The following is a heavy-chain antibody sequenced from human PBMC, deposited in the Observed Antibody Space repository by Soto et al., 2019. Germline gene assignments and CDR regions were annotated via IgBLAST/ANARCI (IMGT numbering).Heavy chain of an antibody. CDR3: ARSQHLAAAGDFDY. D-gene: IGHD6-13*01. Sequence: GGSLRLSCAASGFTFSSYSMNWVRQAPGKGLEWVSSISSSSSYIYYADSVKGRFTISRDNAKNSLYLQMNSLRAEDTAVYYCARSQHLAAAGDFDYWGQGTLVTVS. CDR2: ISSSSSYI. V-gene: IGHV3-21*01. CDR1: GFTFSSYS. J-gene: IGHJ4*02.